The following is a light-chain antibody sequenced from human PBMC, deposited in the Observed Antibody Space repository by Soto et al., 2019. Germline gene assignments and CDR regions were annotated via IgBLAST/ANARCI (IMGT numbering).Light chain of an antibody. CDR1: SSNIGGNP. Sequence: QSVLTQPPSASRTPGQRVTISCSGSSSNIGGNPVYWYQQVPGTAPKLLFYTNDQRPSGVPDRFSGSKSGTSASLAISGLRSEDEADYYCAAWDDSLSGPVFGGGTKVTVL. CDR3: AAWDDSLSGPV. V-gene: IGLV1-47*02. J-gene: IGLJ3*02. CDR2: TND.